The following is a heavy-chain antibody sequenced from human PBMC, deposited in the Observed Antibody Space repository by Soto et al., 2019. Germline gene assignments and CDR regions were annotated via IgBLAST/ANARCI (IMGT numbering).Heavy chain of an antibody. Sequence: QVQLVQSGAEVKKPGASVKVSCKVSGYTLTELSMHWVRQAPGKGLEWMGGFDPEDGETIYAQKFQGRVTMTEDTSTDTAYMELSSLRSEDTAVYYCATGHGYCSGGSCYGDWFDPWGQGTLVTVSS. CDR1: GYTLTELS. CDR2: FDPEDGET. CDR3: ATGHGYCSGGSCYGDWFDP. D-gene: IGHD2-15*01. J-gene: IGHJ5*02. V-gene: IGHV1-24*01.